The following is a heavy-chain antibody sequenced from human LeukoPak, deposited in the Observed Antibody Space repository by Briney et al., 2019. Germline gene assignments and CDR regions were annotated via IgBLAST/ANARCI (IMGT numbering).Heavy chain of an antibody. CDR3: ARDPVVAATGNWFDP. J-gene: IGHJ5*02. V-gene: IGHV4-4*08. D-gene: IGHD2-15*01. CDR2: IYSNGGT. Sequence: SEPLSLTCSVSGGSISNFYWSWIRQPPGKGLEWIGYIYSNGGTNYNPSLKSRVTMSVDTSKNQFSLKLNSVNAADTAVYYCARDPVVAATGNWFDPWGQGTLVTVSS. CDR1: GGSISNFY.